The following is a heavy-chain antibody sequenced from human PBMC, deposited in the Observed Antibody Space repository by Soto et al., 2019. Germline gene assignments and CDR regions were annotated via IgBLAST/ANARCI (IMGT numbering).Heavy chain of an antibody. V-gene: IGHV1-8*01. D-gene: IGHD3-10*01. CDR3: AKVSRKGSAIDFDY. CDR1: GYTFSNYD. CDR2: MSPNTGDT. Sequence: ASVKVSCEASGYTFSNYDMNWVRQATGQGPEWIGWMSPNTGDTGYAQKFQGRVTMTRDISTTTAYMELSSLRSEDTAVYYCAKVSRKGSAIDFDYWGQGTLVTVS. J-gene: IGHJ4*02.